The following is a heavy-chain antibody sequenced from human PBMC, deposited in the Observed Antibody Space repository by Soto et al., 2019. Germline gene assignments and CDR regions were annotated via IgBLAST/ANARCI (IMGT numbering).Heavy chain of an antibody. V-gene: IGHV3-30*03. D-gene: IGHD6-19*01. J-gene: IGHJ6*02. CDR1: GFTFSSFG. Sequence: QVQLVESGGGVVQPGRSLRLSCAASGFTFSSFGMHWVRQAPGKGLEWVAIISYDGNNKYYADSVQGRFTISRFMSKNTLYLQMNSLRAEDTAVYYWARQFDIRGWYYVYYGMDVWGQGTTVTVS. CDR3: ARQFDIRGWYYVYYGMDV. CDR2: ISYDGNNK.